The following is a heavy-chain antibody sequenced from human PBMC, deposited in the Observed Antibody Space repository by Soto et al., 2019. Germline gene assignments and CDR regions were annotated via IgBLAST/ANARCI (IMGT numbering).Heavy chain of an antibody. CDR3: ARAATVTETYYYYGMDV. V-gene: IGHV4-30-4*01. Sequence: SETLSLTCTVSGGSISSGDYYWSWIRQPPGKGLEWIGYIYYSGSTYYNPSLKSRVTISVGTSKNQFSLKLSSVTAADTAVYYCARAATVTETYYYYGMDVWGQGTTVTVSS. J-gene: IGHJ6*02. D-gene: IGHD4-4*01. CDR2: IYYSGST. CDR1: GGSISSGDYY.